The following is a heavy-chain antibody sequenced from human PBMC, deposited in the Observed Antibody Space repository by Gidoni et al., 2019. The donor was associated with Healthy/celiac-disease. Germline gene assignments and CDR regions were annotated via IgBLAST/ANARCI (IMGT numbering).Heavy chain of an antibody. CDR2: ISYDGSNQ. CDR1: GFTFSSYG. J-gene: IGHJ4*02. CDR3: AKGRSGIRFGEFLSDY. V-gene: IGHV3-30*18. Sequence: QVQRVESGGGVVQPGRSLRLSCAASGFTFSSYGMHWVRQAPGKGLEWVAVISYDGSNQYYADSVKGRFTISRDNSKNTLYLQMNSLRAEDTAVYYCAKGRSGIRFGEFLSDYWGQGTLVTVSS. D-gene: IGHD3-10*01.